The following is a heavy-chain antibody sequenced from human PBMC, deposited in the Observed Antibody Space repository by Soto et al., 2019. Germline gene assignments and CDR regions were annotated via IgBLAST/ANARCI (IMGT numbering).Heavy chain of an antibody. CDR3: ARIKWGLDYYSGMDV. D-gene: IGHD1-26*01. CDR1: GYTFSDDF. CDR2: INPKTAAT. J-gene: IGHJ6*02. V-gene: IGHV1-2*02. Sequence: QVQLVQSGAEVKKSGASVKVSCKASGYTFSDDFIQWLRQAPGQGLEWVAWINPKTAATNYAKKFQDRVTVTSDTSFSTAYLELTRLRPDDTALYYCARIKWGLDYYSGMDVWGQGTAVTVSS.